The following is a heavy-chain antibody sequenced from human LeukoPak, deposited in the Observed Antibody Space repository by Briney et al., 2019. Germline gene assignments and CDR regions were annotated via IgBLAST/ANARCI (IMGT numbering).Heavy chain of an antibody. CDR3: AKARGPSSSWYRYFDY. J-gene: IGHJ4*02. D-gene: IGHD6-13*01. V-gene: IGHV3-21*04. Sequence: GGSLRLSCAASGFTFSSYSMNWVRQAPGKGLEWVSSISSSSSYIYYADSVKGRFTISRDNAKNSLYLQMNSLRAEDTALYYCAKARGPSSSWYRYFDYWGQGTLVTVSS. CDR2: ISSSSSYI. CDR1: GFTFSSYS.